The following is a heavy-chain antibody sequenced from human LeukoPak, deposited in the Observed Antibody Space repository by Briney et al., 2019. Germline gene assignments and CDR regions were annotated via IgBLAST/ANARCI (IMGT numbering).Heavy chain of an antibody. Sequence: GASVNVSCKASGYAFSSYYIHWVRQAPGQGLEWMAIINPSGGSTSYAQKFQGRVTMTRDTSTSTVYMELSSLTSEDTAVYYCARDQEGFDYWGQGTLVAVSS. CDR2: INPSGGST. J-gene: IGHJ4*02. CDR3: ARDQEGFDY. CDR1: GYAFSSYY. V-gene: IGHV1-46*01.